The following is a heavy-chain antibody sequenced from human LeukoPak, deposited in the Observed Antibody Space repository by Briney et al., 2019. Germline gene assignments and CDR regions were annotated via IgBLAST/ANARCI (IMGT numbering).Heavy chain of an antibody. CDR1: GGTFSSYA. CDR3: ARSSPAYCGGDCPTSNFDY. CDR2: IIPIFGTA. Sequence: GASVKVSCKASGGTFSSYAISWVRQAPGQGLEWMGGIIPIFGTANYAQKFQGRVTITADESTSTAYMELSSLRSEDTAVYYCARSSPAYCGGDCPTSNFDYWGQGTLVTVSS. V-gene: IGHV1-69*13. D-gene: IGHD2-21*02. J-gene: IGHJ4*02.